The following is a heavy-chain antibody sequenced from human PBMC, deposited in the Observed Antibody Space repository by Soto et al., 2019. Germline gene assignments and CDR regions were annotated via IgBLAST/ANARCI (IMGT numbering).Heavy chain of an antibody. CDR2: VNHSGST. V-gene: IGHV4-34*01. CDR1: GGSFSGYY. Sequence: QVQLQQWGAVLLKPSETLSLTCAVYGGSFSGYYWTWIRQPPGTGLEWIGEVNHSGSTNSNPSLKSRVTISVDTSKNQFSLKLTSVTAADTAVYYCARDKITGLFDYWGQGTLVTVSS. D-gene: IGHD2-8*02. J-gene: IGHJ4*02. CDR3: ARDKITGLFDY.